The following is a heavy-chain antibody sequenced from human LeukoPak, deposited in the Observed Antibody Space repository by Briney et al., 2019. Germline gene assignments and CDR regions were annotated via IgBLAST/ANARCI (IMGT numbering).Heavy chain of an antibody. V-gene: IGHV3-11*04. CDR2: ISSSGSTI. Sequence: GGSLKLSCAASGFTFSDYYMSWIRQAPGKGLEWVSYISSSGSTIYYADSVKGRFTISRDNAKNSLYLQMNSLRAEDTAVYYCARVSWELLYFDYWGQGTLVTVSS. D-gene: IGHD1-26*01. CDR3: ARVSWELLYFDY. J-gene: IGHJ4*02. CDR1: GFTFSDYY.